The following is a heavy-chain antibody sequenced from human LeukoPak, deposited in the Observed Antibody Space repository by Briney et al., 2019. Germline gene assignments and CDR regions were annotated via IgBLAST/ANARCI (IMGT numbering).Heavy chain of an antibody. Sequence: GGSLRLSCAASGFTFSYYWMHWVRQAPGKGLVWVSRINSDGISTNYADSVKGRFTISRDNAKNTLYLQMNSLRAEDTAVYYCARDGGYYDSNELGHWGQGTLVTVSS. CDR2: INSDGIST. CDR3: ARDGGYYDSNELGH. CDR1: GFTFSYYW. V-gene: IGHV3-74*01. D-gene: IGHD3-22*01. J-gene: IGHJ4*02.